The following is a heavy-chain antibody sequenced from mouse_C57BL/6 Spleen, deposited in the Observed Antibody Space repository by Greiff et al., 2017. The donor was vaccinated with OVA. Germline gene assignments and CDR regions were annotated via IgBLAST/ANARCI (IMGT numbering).Heavy chain of an antibody. CDR1: GYTFTSYW. V-gene: IGHV1-53*01. D-gene: IGHD2-3*01. J-gene: IGHJ1*03. CDR3: AREGSDGYSWYFDV. CDR2: INPSNGGT. Sequence: QVQLQQPGTELVKPGASVKLSCKASGYTFTSYWMHWVKQRPGQGLEWIGNINPSNGGTNYNEKFKGKATLTVDKSSSTAYMQLSSLTSEDSAVYYCAREGSDGYSWYFDVWGTGTTVTVSS.